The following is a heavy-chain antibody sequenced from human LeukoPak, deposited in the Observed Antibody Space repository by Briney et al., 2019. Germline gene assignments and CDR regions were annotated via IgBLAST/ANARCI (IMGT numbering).Heavy chain of an antibody. CDR3: ARGWPAETTVVTPYNY. J-gene: IGHJ4*02. CDR2: IIPLFGTP. D-gene: IGHD4-23*01. CDR1: GGTFSSYA. Sequence: SVKVSCKASGGTFSSYAISWVRQAPGQGLEWMGGIIPLFGTPNYAQKFQGRVSITADESTSTAYMELSSLRSEDTAVYYCARGWPAETTVVTPYNYWGQGTLVTVSS. V-gene: IGHV1-69*13.